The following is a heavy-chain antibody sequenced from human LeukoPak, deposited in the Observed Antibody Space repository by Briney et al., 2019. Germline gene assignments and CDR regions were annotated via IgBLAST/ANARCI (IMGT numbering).Heavy chain of an antibody. CDR2: INHSGST. D-gene: IGHD2-2*02. Sequence: PSETLSLTCAVYGGSFSGYYWSWIRQPPGKGLEWIGEINHSGSTNYNPSLKSRVTLSVDTSKNQFSLKLSSVTAADTAVYYCASLPAAILSYYYGMDVWGQGTTVTVSS. J-gene: IGHJ6*02. CDR3: ASLPAAILSYYYGMDV. CDR1: GGSFSGYY. V-gene: IGHV4-34*01.